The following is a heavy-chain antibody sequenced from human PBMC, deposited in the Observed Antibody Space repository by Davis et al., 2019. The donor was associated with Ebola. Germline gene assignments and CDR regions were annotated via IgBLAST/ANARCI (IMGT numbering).Heavy chain of an antibody. CDR2: VNPDGSWT. Sequence: GESLKISCVASGLPFNSDWRHWVRQVPGKGLEWVSRVNPDGSWTAYADSVKGRFTVSRDNAKDTVYLQMNSLRGEDTAVYYCARGRDCGGGCYGLPYHGMDVWGQGTTVTVAS. CDR1: GLPFNSDW. J-gene: IGHJ6*02. V-gene: IGHV3-74*01. D-gene: IGHD2-21*02. CDR3: ARGRDCGGGCYGLPYHGMDV.